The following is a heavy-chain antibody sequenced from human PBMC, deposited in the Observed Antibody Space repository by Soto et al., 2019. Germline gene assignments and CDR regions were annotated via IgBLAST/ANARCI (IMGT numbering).Heavy chain of an antibody. CDR3: ARDIVRAPYYYYGMDV. CDR2: INPNSGGT. Sequence: GASVKVSCKASGYTFTGYYMHWVRQAPVQGLEWMGWINPNSGGTNYAQKFQGRVTMTRDTSISTAYMELSRLRSDDTAVYYCARDIVRAPYYYYGMDVWAQGTTVTVSS. D-gene: IGHD2-21*01. CDR1: GYTFTGYY. V-gene: IGHV1-2*02. J-gene: IGHJ6*02.